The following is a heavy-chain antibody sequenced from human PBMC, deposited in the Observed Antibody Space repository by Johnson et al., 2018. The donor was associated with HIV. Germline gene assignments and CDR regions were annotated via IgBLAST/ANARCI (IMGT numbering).Heavy chain of an antibody. J-gene: IGHJ3*02. V-gene: IGHV3-9*01. CDR2: VSWNRVTI. D-gene: IGHD2-8*02. Sequence: VQLVESGGGLVQPGRSLRLSCAASGFTFDDYAMHWVRQAPGKGLEWVSRVSWNRVTIVYVDSVKGRFTISRDNAKNSLYLQMNSLRAEDTAVYYCARGNLGNWWGVDAFDIWGQGTMVTVSS. CDR3: ARGNLGNWWGVDAFDI. CDR1: GFTFDDYA.